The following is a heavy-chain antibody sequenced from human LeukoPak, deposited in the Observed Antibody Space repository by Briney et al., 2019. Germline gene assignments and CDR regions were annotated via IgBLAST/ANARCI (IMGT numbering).Heavy chain of an antibody. D-gene: IGHD3-10*01. CDR1: GFTFSNYA. CDR2: ISGSGDST. CDR3: AKDRGAMVRGAPFDY. V-gene: IGHV3-23*01. Sequence: GGSLRLSCAASGFTFSNYAMRWVRQAPGKGLEWVSGISGSGDSTYYADSVKGRFTISRDNSKNTLYLQMNSLRAEDTAVYYCAKDRGAMVRGAPFDYWGQGTLVTVSS. J-gene: IGHJ4*02.